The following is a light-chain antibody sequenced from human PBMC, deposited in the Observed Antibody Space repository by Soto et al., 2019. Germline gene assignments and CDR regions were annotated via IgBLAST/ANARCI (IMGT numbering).Light chain of an antibody. CDR1: QSVSSSY. CDR3: QPYDRT. J-gene: IGKJ1*01. CDR2: GAS. Sequence: EIVLTQSPGTLSLSPGERATLSCRASQSVSSSYLAWYHQKPGQAPRLLIYGASSMDSGIPDRFSGSGSGSYLTLTNSILEPEDWAFYYCQPYDRTFGQETKVEIK. V-gene: IGKV3-20*01.